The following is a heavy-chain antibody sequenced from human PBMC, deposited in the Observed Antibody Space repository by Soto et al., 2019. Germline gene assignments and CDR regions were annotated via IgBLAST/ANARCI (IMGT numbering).Heavy chain of an antibody. J-gene: IGHJ3*02. CDR3: AVTYYGSGSYYGAFDI. CDR1: GGTFSSYA. V-gene: IGHV1-69*01. D-gene: IGHD3-10*01. CDR2: IIPISGTA. Sequence: QVQLVQSGAEVKKPGSSVKVSCKASGGTFSSYAISWVRQAPGQGLEWMGGIIPISGTANYAQKFQGRVTITADETTSTAYMELSSLRSEDTAVYYCAVTYYGSGSYYGAFDIWGQGTMVTVSS.